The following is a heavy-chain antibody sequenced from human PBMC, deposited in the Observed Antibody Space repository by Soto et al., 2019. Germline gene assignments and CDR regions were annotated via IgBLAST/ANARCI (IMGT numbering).Heavy chain of an antibody. Sequence: ASVKVSCKASGYTFTSYGISWVRQAPGQGLEWMGWISAYNGNTNYAQKLQGRVTMTTDTSTSTAYMELRSLRSDDTAVYYCARDRSYDFWSGDYSDDWFDPWGQGTLVTVSS. J-gene: IGHJ5*02. CDR2: ISAYNGNT. CDR1: GYTFTSYG. CDR3: ARDRSYDFWSGDYSDDWFDP. D-gene: IGHD3-3*01. V-gene: IGHV1-18*01.